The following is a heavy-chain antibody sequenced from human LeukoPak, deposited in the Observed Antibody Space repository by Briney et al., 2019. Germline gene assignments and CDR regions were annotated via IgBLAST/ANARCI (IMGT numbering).Heavy chain of an antibody. V-gene: IGHV4-59*11. J-gene: IGHJ4*02. CDR1: GGSISSLY. CDR2: MIFTGDT. CDR3: AKEGNDYGANSIDY. D-gene: IGHD4-23*01. Sequence: PSETLSLTCTVSGGSISSLYWAWLRQPPGKGLEWIGWMIFTGDTNYNPSLKSRVTISVDHSKNQFSLKLTSVTAADTAVYYCAKEGNDYGANSIDYWGQGTLVTVSS.